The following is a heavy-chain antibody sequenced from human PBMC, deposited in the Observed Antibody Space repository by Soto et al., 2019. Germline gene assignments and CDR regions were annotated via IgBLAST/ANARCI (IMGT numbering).Heavy chain of an antibody. CDR3: ARTYGSGSYYPLNWFDP. V-gene: IGHV2-70*01. CDR2: IDWDDDK. J-gene: IGHJ5*02. Sequence: GSGPTLVNPTQALTLTCNFSGFSLSTSGVCVSWIRQPPGKALEWLALIDWDDDKYYSTSLKTRLTISKDTSKNQVVLTMTNMDPVDTATYYCARTYGSGSYYPLNWFDPWGQGTLVTVSS. D-gene: IGHD3-10*01. CDR1: GFSLSTSGVC.